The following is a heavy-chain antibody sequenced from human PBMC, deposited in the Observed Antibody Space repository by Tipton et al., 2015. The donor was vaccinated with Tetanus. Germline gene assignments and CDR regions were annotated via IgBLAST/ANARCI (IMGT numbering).Heavy chain of an antibody. D-gene: IGHD2-15*01. CDR2: ISGSGDTT. V-gene: IGHV3-23*01. CDR3: GARPAGGIAAPFGY. J-gene: IGHJ4*02. CDR1: GFTFSAYA. Sequence: SLRLSCAASGFTFSAYAMTWVRQAPGKGLEGVSLISGSGDTTYYPDSVKGRFTISRDSSKNTLHLQMSSLRADDTAVYYCGARPAGGIAAPFGYWGQGTLVTVSS.